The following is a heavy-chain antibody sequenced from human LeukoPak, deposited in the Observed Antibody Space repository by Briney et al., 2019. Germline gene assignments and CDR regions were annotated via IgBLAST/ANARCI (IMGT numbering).Heavy chain of an antibody. Sequence: GGSLRLSCAASGFTVSTNYMNWVRQAPGKGLEWVSVVYMGGTTYYADSVKGRFTISRDSTKNTIYLQMNNLRAEDTAVYYCARGLLRNGYTYTYSFDYWGQGALVTVSS. CDR3: ARGLLRNGYTYTYSFDY. J-gene: IGHJ4*02. CDR1: GFTVSTNY. V-gene: IGHV3-66*01. D-gene: IGHD5-18*01. CDR2: VYMGGTT.